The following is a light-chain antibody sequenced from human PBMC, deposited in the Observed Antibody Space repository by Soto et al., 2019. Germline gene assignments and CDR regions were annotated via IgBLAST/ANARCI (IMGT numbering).Light chain of an antibody. V-gene: IGKV3-11*01. CDR1: QSVSSY. J-gene: IGKJ1*01. CDR3: QQYNNWPDT. Sequence: EIVLTQSPATLSLSPGERGTLSCRASQSVSSYLAWYQQKSGQAPRLLIYDASNRATGIPARFSGSGSGTDFTLTISSLEPEDFAIYYCQQYNNWPDTFGQGTKVEIK. CDR2: DAS.